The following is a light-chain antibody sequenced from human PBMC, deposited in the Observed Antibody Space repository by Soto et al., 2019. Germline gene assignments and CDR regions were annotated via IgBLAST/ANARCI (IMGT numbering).Light chain of an antibody. J-gene: IGLJ1*01. Sequence: QSALTQPASVSGSPGQSITISCTGTSSDVGSYNLVSWYKQHPGKAPKLMIYEVSTRPSGVSNRFSGSKSGNTASLTISGRQAEDEADSYCCSYAGSSTPYVCGPGTKLTVL. CDR2: EVS. CDR3: CSYAGSSTPYV. CDR1: SSDVGSYNL. V-gene: IGLV2-23*02.